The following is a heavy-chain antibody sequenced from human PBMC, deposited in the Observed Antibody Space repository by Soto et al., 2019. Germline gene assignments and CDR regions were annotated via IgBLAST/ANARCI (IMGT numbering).Heavy chain of an antibody. CDR3: ARSSMVRGVLDPYYFDY. D-gene: IGHD3-10*01. J-gene: IGHJ4*02. V-gene: IGHV4-31*03. Sequence: PSETLSLTCTVSGGSINIGGYSWSWIRQHPGKGLEWIGYIYYSGSTYYNPSLKSRVTISVDTSKNQFSLKLSSVTAADTAVYYCARSSMVRGVLDPYYFDYWGQGTLVTVSS. CDR1: GGSINIGGYS. CDR2: IYYSGST.